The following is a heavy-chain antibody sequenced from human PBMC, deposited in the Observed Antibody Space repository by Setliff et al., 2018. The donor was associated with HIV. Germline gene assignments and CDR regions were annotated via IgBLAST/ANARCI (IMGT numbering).Heavy chain of an antibody. CDR2: IRGSGSGDTT. V-gene: IGHV3-23*01. J-gene: IGHJ4*02. CDR3: AREDSSWYGSLDY. D-gene: IGHD6-13*01. CDR1: GFIFSSYA. Sequence: SCAASGFIFSSYAMTWVRQAPGKGLEWVSTIRGSGSGDTTHYADFVKGRFTISRDNSKNTAYLQMNSLRAEDMAIYYCAREDSSWYGSLDYWGQGTPVTVSS.